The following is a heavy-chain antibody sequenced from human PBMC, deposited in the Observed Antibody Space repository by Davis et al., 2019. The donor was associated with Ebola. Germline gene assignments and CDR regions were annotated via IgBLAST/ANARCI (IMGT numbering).Heavy chain of an antibody. D-gene: IGHD2-15*01. V-gene: IGHV3-21*01. Sequence: GESLKISCVVSGFTFSSYSMNWVRQAPGKGLEWISSISSSSSYIFYADSLKGRFTISRDNAKNSLYLQMNSLRGEDTAVYYCARANSGCTGGGCFSGHWFDPWGQGTLVTVSS. CDR1: GFTFSSYS. CDR3: ARANSGCTGGGCFSGHWFDP. J-gene: IGHJ5*02. CDR2: ISSSSSYI.